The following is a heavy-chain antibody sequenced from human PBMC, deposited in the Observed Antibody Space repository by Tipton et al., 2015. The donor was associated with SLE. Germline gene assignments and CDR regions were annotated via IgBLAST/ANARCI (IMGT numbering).Heavy chain of an antibody. J-gene: IGHJ3*02. Sequence: QVQLVQSGAEVKKPGASVKVSCKASGYTFTSYGISWVRQAPGQGLEWMGWISAYNGNTNYAQKLQGRVTMTTDTSTSTAYMEVRSLRSDDTAVYYCARDDSLVVVAATYAFDIWGQGTMVTVSS. CDR3: ARDDSLVVVAATYAFDI. CDR1: GYTFTSYG. V-gene: IGHV1-18*01. CDR2: ISAYNGNT. D-gene: IGHD2-15*01.